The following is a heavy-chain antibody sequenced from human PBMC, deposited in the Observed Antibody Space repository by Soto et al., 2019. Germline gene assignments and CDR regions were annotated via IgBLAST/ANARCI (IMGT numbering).Heavy chain of an antibody. CDR2: VNPSGGHT. V-gene: IGHV1-46*01. J-gene: IGHJ4*02. CDR1: GDTFTDYY. D-gene: IGHD2-21*02. CDR3: ARGEHVVVVTAALDY. Sequence: QVQLMQSGAEVKKPGASVKVSCKASGDTFTDYYIHWVRQAPGQGLEWMGTVNPSGGHTTYAQHCLGRVTMTREPPTSTPYMELTSLTSDDTAIYYGARGEHVVVVTAALDYWGQGTLVTVSS.